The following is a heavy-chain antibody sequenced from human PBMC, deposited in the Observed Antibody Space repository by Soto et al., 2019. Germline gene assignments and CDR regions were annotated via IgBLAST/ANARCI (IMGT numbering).Heavy chain of an antibody. D-gene: IGHD2-2*01. CDR2: INAGNGNT. J-gene: IGHJ6*04. CDR3: ARDLGVDCSSTIFPDYGMDV. Sequence: ASVKVSCNASGYTFTSYAMHWVRQAPGQRLEWMGWINAGNGNTKYSQKFQGRDTITRDTSASTAYMELSSLRSEDTAVYYCARDLGVDCSSTIFPDYGMDVWVYGTKVTVSP. CDR1: GYTFTSYA. V-gene: IGHV1-3*01.